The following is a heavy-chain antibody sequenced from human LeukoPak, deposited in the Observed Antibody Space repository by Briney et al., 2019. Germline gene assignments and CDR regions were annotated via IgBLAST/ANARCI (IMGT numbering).Heavy chain of an antibody. Sequence: GASVKVSCKASGYTFTGYYMHWVRQAPGQGLEWMGWMNPNSGDTGYAQKFQGRVTITWNTPISTAYMELSSLRSEDTAVYYCARGRAARPRRHGSNWFDPWGQGTLVTVSS. CDR3: ARGRAARPRRHGSNWFDP. J-gene: IGHJ5*02. V-gene: IGHV1-8*03. CDR2: MNPNSGDT. D-gene: IGHD6-6*01. CDR1: GYTFTGYY.